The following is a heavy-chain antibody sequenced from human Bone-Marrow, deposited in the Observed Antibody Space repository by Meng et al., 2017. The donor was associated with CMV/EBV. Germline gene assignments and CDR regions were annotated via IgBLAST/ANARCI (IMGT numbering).Heavy chain of an antibody. J-gene: IGHJ4*02. CDR2: IYHTGST. V-gene: IGHV4-59*01. D-gene: IGHD3-3*01. CDR3: ARELRFLEWPHRYYFDY. Sequence: SETLSLTCTVSGGAISTYYWGWIRQPPGKGLEWIGYIYHTGSTNYNPSLKSRVTISVDTSKNQFSLKLSSVTAADTAVYYCARELRFLEWPHRYYFDYWGQGTLVTVSS. CDR1: GGAISTYY.